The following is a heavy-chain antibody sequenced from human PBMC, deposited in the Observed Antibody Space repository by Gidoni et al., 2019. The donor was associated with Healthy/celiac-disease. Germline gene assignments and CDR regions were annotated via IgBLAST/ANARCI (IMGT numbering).Heavy chain of an antibody. Sequence: QLQLQESGPGLVKPSETLSLTCTVSGGSISSSSYYWGWIRQPPGKGLEWIGSIYYSGSIYYNPSLKSRVTISVDTSKNQFSLKLSSVTAADTAVYDCARQGSGWTAGFDYWGQGTLVTVSS. CDR3: ARQGSGWTAGFDY. J-gene: IGHJ4*02. CDR2: IYYSGSI. V-gene: IGHV4-39*01. CDR1: GGSISSSSYY. D-gene: IGHD6-19*01.